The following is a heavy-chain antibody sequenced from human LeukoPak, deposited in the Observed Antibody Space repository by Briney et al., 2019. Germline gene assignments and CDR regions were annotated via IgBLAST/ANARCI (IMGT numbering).Heavy chain of an antibody. Sequence: GGSLRLSCAASGFTFSSYAMSWVRQAPGKGLEWVSAIRGSGGSTYYADSVKGRFTISRDNSKNTLYLQMNSLRAEDTAVYYCAKLPYSGWLSYFDYWGQGTLVTVSS. CDR2: IRGSGGST. CDR1: GFTFSSYA. V-gene: IGHV3-23*01. J-gene: IGHJ4*02. CDR3: AKLPYSGWLSYFDY. D-gene: IGHD3-9*01.